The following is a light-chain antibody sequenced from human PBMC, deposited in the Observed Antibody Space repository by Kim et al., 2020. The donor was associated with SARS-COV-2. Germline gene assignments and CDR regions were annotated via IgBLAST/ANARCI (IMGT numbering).Light chain of an antibody. V-gene: IGLV2-14*03. J-gene: IGLJ3*02. CDR1: SSDVGGYNS. CDR3: TSYTSSRTWV. Sequence: LTQPASVSGSPGQTITISCTGTSSDVGGYNSVSWYQQYPGRVPTLMIYDVTKQPSGVSHRFSGSKSGNTASLTISGLQTGDEAHYYCTSYTSSRTWVFGGGTQLTVL. CDR2: DVT.